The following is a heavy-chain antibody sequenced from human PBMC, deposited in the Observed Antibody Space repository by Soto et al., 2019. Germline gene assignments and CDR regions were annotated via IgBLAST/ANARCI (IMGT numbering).Heavy chain of an antibody. V-gene: IGHV1-69*01. CDR3: ARPHSFGELSHGMDV. CDR2: FIPIFGTA. CDR1: GSTFSSYA. J-gene: IGHJ6*02. Sequence: QVQLVQSGAEVKKPGSSVKVSCKASGSTFSSYAISWVRQAPGQGLEWMGGFIPIFGTANYAQKFQGRVTITVDESTSTAYMELSSLRSEDTAVYYCARPHSFGELSHGMDVWGQGTTVTVSS. D-gene: IGHD3-10*01.